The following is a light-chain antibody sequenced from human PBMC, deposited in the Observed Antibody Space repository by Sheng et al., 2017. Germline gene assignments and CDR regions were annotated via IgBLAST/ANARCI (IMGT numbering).Light chain of an antibody. CDR2: GAS. Sequence: EIVMTQSPATLSVSPGEGAILSCRASQSVGSKLAWFQQKPGQAPRLLIYGASSRATGIPDRFSGSGSGTDFTLTISRLEPEDFAVYYCQQYGSSPNTFGQGTKLEI. CDR3: QQYGSSPNT. V-gene: IGKV3-20*01. CDR1: QSVGSK. J-gene: IGKJ2*01.